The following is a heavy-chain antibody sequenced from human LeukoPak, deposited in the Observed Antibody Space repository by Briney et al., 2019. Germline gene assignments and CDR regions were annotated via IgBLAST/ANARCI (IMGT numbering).Heavy chain of an antibody. CDR2: IHSNGNT. V-gene: IGHV4-59*11. CDR1: GGSISGQY. J-gene: IGHJ4*02. Sequence: SETLSLTCTVSGGSISGQYWTWIRQPPGKGLELIGHIHSNGNTYYSPSLKSRVTMSVDTSKNQLSLNLWSVTAADTAVYYCARFTSGCTTSSCYVHYWGQGILVTVSS. CDR3: ARFTSGCTTSSCYVHY. D-gene: IGHD2-2*01.